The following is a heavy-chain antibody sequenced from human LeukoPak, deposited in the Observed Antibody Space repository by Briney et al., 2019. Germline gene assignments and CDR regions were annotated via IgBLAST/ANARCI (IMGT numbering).Heavy chain of an antibody. CDR2: INHSGST. Sequence: PSETLSLTCAVYGGSFSGYYWSWIRQPPGKGLEWIGEINHSGSTNYNPSLKSRVTISVDTSKNLFSLKLSSVPAADTAVYYCARGLWFGDENPPYFDYWGQGTLVTVSS. CDR1: GGSFSGYY. V-gene: IGHV4-34*01. D-gene: IGHD3-10*01. J-gene: IGHJ4*02. CDR3: ARGLWFGDENPPYFDY.